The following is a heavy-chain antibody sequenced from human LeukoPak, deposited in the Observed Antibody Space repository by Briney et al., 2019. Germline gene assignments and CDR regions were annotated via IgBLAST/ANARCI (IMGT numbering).Heavy chain of an antibody. D-gene: IGHD7-27*01. V-gene: IGHV4-38-2*02. CDR2: FFLKGST. CDR3: ARTGDRAFDI. J-gene: IGHJ3*02. Sequence: SETLSLTCTVSGYSITSAYYWGWIRQPPGKGLEWIGSFFLKGSTYYNPSLKSRVTISVDTSKDQFSLKLSSVTAADTAVYYCARTGDRAFDIWGQGTMVTVSS. CDR1: GYSITSAYY.